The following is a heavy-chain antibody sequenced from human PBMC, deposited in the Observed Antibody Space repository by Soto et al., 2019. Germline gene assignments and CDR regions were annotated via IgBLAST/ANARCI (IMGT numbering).Heavy chain of an antibody. CDR3: ARRGTVTTLGDYYYYYYMDV. J-gene: IGHJ6*03. CDR2: IYYSGST. CDR1: GGSISSSSYY. D-gene: IGHD4-17*01. Sequence: QLQLQESGPGLVKPSETLSLTCTVSGGSISSSSYYWGWIRQPPGKGLEWIGSIYYSGSTYYNPSLKSRVTISVDTSKNQFSLQLSSVTAADTAVYYCARRGTVTTLGDYYYYYYMDVWGKGTTVTVSS. V-gene: IGHV4-39*01.